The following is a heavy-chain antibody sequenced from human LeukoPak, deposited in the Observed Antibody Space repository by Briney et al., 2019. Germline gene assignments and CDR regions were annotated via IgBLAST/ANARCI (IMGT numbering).Heavy chain of an antibody. CDR3: AREGYSYGYAY. V-gene: IGHV1-2*02. J-gene: IGHJ4*02. CDR1: GYTFTGYY. CDR2: INPNSGCT. Sequence: GASVKVSCKASGYTFTGYYMHWVRRAPGQGLEWMGWINPNSGCTNYAQKFQGRVTMTRDTSISTAYMELSRLRSDDTAVYYCAREGYSYGYAYWGQGTLVTVSS. D-gene: IGHD5-18*01.